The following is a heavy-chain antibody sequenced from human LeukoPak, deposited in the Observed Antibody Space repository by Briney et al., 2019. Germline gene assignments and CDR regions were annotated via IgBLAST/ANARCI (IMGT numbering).Heavy chain of an antibody. CDR3: ARRRITMVRGALYPYGMDV. D-gene: IGHD3-10*01. CDR2: ISSSSSYI. Sequence: GGSLRLSCAASGFTFSSYSMNWVRQAPGKGLEWVSSISSSSSYIYYADSVKGRFTISRDNAKNSLYLQMNSLRAEDTAVYYCARRRITMVRGALYPYGMDVWGQGTTVTVSS. CDR1: GFTFSSYS. V-gene: IGHV3-21*01. J-gene: IGHJ6*02.